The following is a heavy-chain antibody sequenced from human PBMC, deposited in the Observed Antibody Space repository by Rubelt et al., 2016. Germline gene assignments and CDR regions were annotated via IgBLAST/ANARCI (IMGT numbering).Heavy chain of an antibody. D-gene: IGHD4-23*01. CDR3: AKGRAVVPFDY. J-gene: IGHJ4*02. Sequence: QVQLVESGGGVVQPGRSLRLSCAASGFTFSSYAMHWVREAPGKGLEWVAVISYDGSNKYYADSVKGRFTISRDNSKNTLYLQMNSLRAEDTAVYYCAKGRAVVPFDYWGQGTLVTVSS. CDR1: GFTFSSYA. CDR2: ISYDGSNK. V-gene: IGHV3-30*04.